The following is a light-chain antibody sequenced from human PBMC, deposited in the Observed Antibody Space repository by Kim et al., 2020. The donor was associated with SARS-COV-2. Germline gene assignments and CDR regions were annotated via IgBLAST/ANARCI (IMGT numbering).Light chain of an antibody. V-gene: IGLV3-19*01. CDR1: SLRSYY. J-gene: IGLJ2*01. CDR3: QSRDTGGNIL. Sequence: VALGQTVRITCQGHSLRSYYATWYQQRPRQAPVLVIYGRNNRPSGIPDRFSGSTSGNTASLTISGAPAEDEADFYCQSRDTGGNILFGGGTQLTVL. CDR2: GRN.